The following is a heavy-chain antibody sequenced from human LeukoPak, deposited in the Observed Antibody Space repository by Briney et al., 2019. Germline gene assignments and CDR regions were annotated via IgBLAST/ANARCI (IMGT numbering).Heavy chain of an antibody. CDR1: GFTFTTYA. CDR3: SKGSPSTWFDP. V-gene: IGHV3-23*01. Sequence: PGGSLRLSCAASGFTFTTYAMGWVRQAPGKGLEWVSGISVSGGSTNYADSVKGRFTISRDNSKNTLYLQMISLRAEDTAVYYCSKGSPSTWFDPWGQGTLVTVSS. J-gene: IGHJ5*02. CDR2: ISVSGGST. D-gene: IGHD2-2*01.